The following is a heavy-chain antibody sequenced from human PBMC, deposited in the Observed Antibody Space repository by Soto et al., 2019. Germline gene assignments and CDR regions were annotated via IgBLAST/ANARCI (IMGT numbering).Heavy chain of an antibody. D-gene: IGHD6-19*01. Sequence: SGTVSFTASGSTFPSYGISLVRQAPGQGLEWMGGIIPIFGTANYAQKFQGRVTITADESTSTAYMELSSLRSEDTAVYYCARTQQWLVRNYYDGMDGWGQGTTVTVSS. CDR3: ARTQQWLVRNYYDGMDG. V-gene: IGHV1-69*01. CDR1: GSTFPSYG. CDR2: IIPIFGTA. J-gene: IGHJ6*02.